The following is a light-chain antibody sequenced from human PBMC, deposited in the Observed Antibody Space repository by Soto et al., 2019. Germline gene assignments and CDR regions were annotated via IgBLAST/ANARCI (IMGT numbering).Light chain of an antibody. Sequence: QSALTQPASVSGSPGQSLTIACTGTSSDVGGYDSVSWYQQYSGKAPKFIIYDVSNRPSGVSNRFSGSKSGNTASLTISGLQAEDEADYYCSSYTSSKSVVFGGGTKLTVL. CDR1: SSDVGGYDS. CDR3: SSYTSSKSVV. J-gene: IGLJ2*01. V-gene: IGLV2-14*01. CDR2: DVS.